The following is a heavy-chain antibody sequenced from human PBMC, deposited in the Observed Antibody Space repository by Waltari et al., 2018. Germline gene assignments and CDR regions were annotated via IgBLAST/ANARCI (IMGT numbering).Heavy chain of an antibody. CDR2: IRYDGSNK. Sequence: QVQLVESGGGVVQPGGSLRLSCAASGFTFSSYGMHWVRQAPGKGLEWVAVIRYDGSNKYYADSVKGRFTISRDNSKNTLYLQMNSLRAEDTAVYYCAKDSSGYGYWGQGTLVTVSS. D-gene: IGHD3-22*01. J-gene: IGHJ4*02. V-gene: IGHV3-30*02. CDR1: GFTFSSYG. CDR3: AKDSSGYGY.